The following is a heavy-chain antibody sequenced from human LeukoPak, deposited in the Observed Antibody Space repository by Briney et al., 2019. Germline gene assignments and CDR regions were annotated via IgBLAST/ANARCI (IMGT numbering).Heavy chain of an antibody. CDR3: ARVPRDFDWFEDDY. CDR2: ISPYNGNT. CDR1: GYTFTNYG. J-gene: IGHJ4*02. D-gene: IGHD3-9*01. Sequence: ASVKVSCKASGYTFTNYGLSWVRQAPGQGLEWVGWISPYNGNTNYAQKVQGRVTMTTDTSTSTAYMELRSLRSEDTAVYYCARVPRDFDWFEDDYWGQGTLVTVSS. V-gene: IGHV1-18*01.